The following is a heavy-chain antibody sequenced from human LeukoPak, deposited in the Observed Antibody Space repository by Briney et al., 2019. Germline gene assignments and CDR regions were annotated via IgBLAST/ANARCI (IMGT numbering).Heavy chain of an antibody. V-gene: IGHV3-30-3*01. Sequence: GGSLRLSCAASGFTFSSYAMPWVRQAPGKGLEWVAVISYDGSNKYYADSVKGRFTISRDNSKNTLYLQMNSLRAEDTAVYYCARDPGGSGWSLYYYYGMDVWGQGTTVTVSS. D-gene: IGHD6-19*01. J-gene: IGHJ6*02. CDR1: GFTFSSYA. CDR2: ISYDGSNK. CDR3: ARDPGGSGWSLYYYYGMDV.